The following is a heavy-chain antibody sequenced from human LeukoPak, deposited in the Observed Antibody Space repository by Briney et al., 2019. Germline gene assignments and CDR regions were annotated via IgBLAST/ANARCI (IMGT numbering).Heavy chain of an antibody. CDR2: IYSGGST. CDR1: GFTVSSNY. J-gene: IGHJ4*02. Sequence: GGSLRLSCAASGFTVSSNYMSWVRQAPGKGLEWVSVIYSGGSTYYADSVKGRFTISRNNSKNTLYLQMNSLRAEDTAVYYCASYLDLSSGWYYFDYWGQGTLVTVSS. V-gene: IGHV3-53*01. D-gene: IGHD6-19*01. CDR3: ASYLDLSSGWYYFDY.